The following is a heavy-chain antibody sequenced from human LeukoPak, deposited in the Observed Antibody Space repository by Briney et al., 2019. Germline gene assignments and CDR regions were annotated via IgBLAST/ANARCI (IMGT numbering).Heavy chain of an antibody. CDR2: MNPNSGNT. Sequence: GASVKVSCKASGYTFTSYDINWVRQATGQGLEWMGWMNPNSGNTGYAQRFQGRVTMTRNTSISTAYMELSSLRSEDTAVYYCARAMSGYSYGSFYYYYMDVWGKGTTVTVSS. CDR1: GYTFTSYD. V-gene: IGHV1-8*01. J-gene: IGHJ6*03. D-gene: IGHD5-18*01. CDR3: ARAMSGYSYGSFYYYYMDV.